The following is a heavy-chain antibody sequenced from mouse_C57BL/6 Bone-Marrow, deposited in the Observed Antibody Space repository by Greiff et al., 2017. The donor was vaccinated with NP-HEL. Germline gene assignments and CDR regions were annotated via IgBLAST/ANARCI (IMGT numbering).Heavy chain of an antibody. Sequence: EVQLVESGGGLVQPGGSLKLSCAASGFTFSDYYMYWVRQTPEKRLEWVAYISNGGGSTYYPDTVKGRFTISRDNAKNTLYLQMSRLKSEDTAMYYCARLKGTWYFDYWGQGTTLTVSS. V-gene: IGHV5-12*01. J-gene: IGHJ2*01. D-gene: IGHD1-3*01. CDR3: ARLKGTWYFDY. CDR1: GFTFSDYY. CDR2: ISNGGGST.